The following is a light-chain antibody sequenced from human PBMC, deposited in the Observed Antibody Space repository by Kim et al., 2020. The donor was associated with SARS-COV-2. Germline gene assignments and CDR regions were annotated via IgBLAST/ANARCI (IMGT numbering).Light chain of an antibody. Sequence: PGQSIPISCPGTSSDVGSYNLVSWYQQHPGKAPKLMIYELSKRPSGVSNRFSGSKSGNTASLTISGLQAEDEADYYCCSYAGSSTLFGGGTQLTVL. V-gene: IGLV2-23*02. CDR2: ELS. J-gene: IGLJ2*01. CDR3: CSYAGSSTL. CDR1: SSDVGSYNL.